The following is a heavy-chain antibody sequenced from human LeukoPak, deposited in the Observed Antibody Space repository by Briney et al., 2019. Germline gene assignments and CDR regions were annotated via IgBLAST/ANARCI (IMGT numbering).Heavy chain of an antibody. V-gene: IGHV1-69*05. CDR1: GGTFSSYA. CDR2: IIPIFGTA. Sequence: GASVKVSCKASGGTFSSYAISWVRQAPGQGLEWMGRIIPIFGTANYAQKFQGRVTITTDESTSTAYMELSSLRSEDTAVYYCASLLWPQYYFDYWGQGTLVTVSS. CDR3: ASLLWPQYYFDY. D-gene: IGHD3-10*01. J-gene: IGHJ4*02.